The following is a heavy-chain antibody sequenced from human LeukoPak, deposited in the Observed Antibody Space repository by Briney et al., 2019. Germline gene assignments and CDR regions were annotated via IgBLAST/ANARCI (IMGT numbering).Heavy chain of an antibody. CDR1: GYTFTGYY. Sequence: GASVKVSCKASGYTFTGYYMHWVRQAPGQGLEWMGWINPNSGGTKYAQKFQGRVTMTRDTSISTAYMELSRVRSDDTAVYYCARDLGGCSGGSCYSDYYYYYMDVWGKGTTVTVSS. V-gene: IGHV1-2*02. J-gene: IGHJ6*03. CDR2: INPNSGGT. D-gene: IGHD2-15*01. CDR3: ARDLGGCSGGSCYSDYYYYYMDV.